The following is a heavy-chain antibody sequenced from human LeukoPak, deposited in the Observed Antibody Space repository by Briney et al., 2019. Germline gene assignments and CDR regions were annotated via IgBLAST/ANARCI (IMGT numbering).Heavy chain of an antibody. Sequence: GASVKVSCKASGGTFSSYAVSWVRQAPGQGLEWMGGIIPIFGTANYAQKFQGRVTITTDESTSTAYMELSSLRSEDTAVYYCARVVVGRWLQPTASYYYMDVWGKGTTVTVSS. CDR2: IIPIFGTA. D-gene: IGHD5-24*01. J-gene: IGHJ6*03. V-gene: IGHV1-69*05. CDR1: GGTFSSYA. CDR3: ARVVVGRWLQPTASYYYMDV.